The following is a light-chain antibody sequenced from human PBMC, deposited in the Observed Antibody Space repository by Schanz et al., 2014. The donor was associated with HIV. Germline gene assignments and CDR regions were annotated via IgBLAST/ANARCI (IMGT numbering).Light chain of an antibody. CDR1: QSVGGSQ. V-gene: IGKV3-20*01. CDR3: QQYNNWPPWT. CDR2: ATS. Sequence: EIVLTQSPGRLSLSPGERATLSCRASQSVGGSQLAWFQLKRGQPPRLLIYATSFRAVGIPDRFSGSGSETYFTLTISSLQSEDFAVYYCQQYNNWPPWTFGQGTKVEIK. J-gene: IGKJ1*01.